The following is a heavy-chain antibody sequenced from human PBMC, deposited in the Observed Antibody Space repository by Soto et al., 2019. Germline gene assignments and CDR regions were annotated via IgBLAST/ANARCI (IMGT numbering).Heavy chain of an antibody. Sequence: VQLVQSGAEVKKPGASVKVSCKASGYSFTSYDINWVRQATGQGLEWMGWMNPNSGNTGYAQKFQGRVTMTRDNSITTAYMELTILRDDDSAVYYCAAEKVGTPGIDFWAQATLVSVSS. V-gene: IGHV1-8*01. D-gene: IGHD1-26*01. CDR3: AAEKVGTPGIDF. CDR2: MNPNSGNT. J-gene: IGHJ4*02. CDR1: GYSFTSYD.